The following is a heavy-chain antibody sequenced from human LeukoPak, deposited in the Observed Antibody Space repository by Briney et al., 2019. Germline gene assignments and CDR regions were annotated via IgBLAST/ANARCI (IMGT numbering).Heavy chain of an antibody. D-gene: IGHD3-10*01. V-gene: IGHV4-39*01. J-gene: IGHJ5*02. Sequence: SETLSLTCTVSGGSISYSSYYWSWIRQPPGKGLEWIGTIYYTGSTYYNPSLKSRVTISIDTSKNQFSLRLTSVTATDTAVYHCARHSGSGSLSRPFDPWGQGTLVTVSS. CDR1: GGSISYSSYY. CDR2: IYYTGST. CDR3: ARHSGSGSLSRPFDP.